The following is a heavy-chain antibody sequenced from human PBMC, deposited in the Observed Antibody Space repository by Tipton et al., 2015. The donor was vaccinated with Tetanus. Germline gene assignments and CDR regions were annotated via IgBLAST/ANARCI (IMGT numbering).Heavy chain of an antibody. CDR3: ARDQTFTVTQFRVGLVT. Sequence: SLRLSCAASGFIFSSYGIHWVRQAPGKGLEWVAVIWNDGSNKYYADSVKGRFIISRDNSKTTIYLQMSSLRYGDTAVYYYARDQTFTVTQFRVGLVTWGQGALVSVS. CDR1: GFIFSSYG. J-gene: IGHJ5*02. V-gene: IGHV3-33*01. CDR2: IWNDGSNK. D-gene: IGHD4-11*01.